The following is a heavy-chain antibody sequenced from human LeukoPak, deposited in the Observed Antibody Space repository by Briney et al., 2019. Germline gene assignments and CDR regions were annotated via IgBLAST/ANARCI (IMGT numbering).Heavy chain of an antibody. CDR3: TRGRDTTGYFVY. CDR2: IDTNTGNP. CDR1: GGTFSDYP. Sequence: EASVKVSCKASGGTFSDYPINWVRQAPGQGLEWMGWIDTNTGNPTYAQGFAGRFVFSLDTSVTTTYLQISSLKAEDTAVYFCTRGRDTTGYFVYWGQGTLVTVSS. D-gene: IGHD3-22*01. J-gene: IGHJ4*02. V-gene: IGHV7-4-1*02.